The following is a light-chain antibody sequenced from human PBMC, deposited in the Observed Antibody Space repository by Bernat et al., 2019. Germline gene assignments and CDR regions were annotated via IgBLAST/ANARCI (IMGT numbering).Light chain of an antibody. CDR1: YSNIGNNY. V-gene: IGLV1-47*02. J-gene: IGLJ2*01. CDR2: HAS. CDR3: ASWDDSRTSGV. Sequence: QSVLTQPPSASGTPGQRVTISCSGSYSNIGNNYVYWYQQLPGTAPKVLISHASQRAPGVPDRFSGSKSGTSASLAISGLRSDDEATYYCASWDDSRTSGVFGGGTKLTVL.